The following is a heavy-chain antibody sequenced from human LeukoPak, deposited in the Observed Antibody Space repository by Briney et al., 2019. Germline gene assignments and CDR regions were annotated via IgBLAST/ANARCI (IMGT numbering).Heavy chain of an antibody. CDR1: GGTFSSYA. J-gene: IGHJ6*03. CDR3: ATGNCSSTSCSFYYMDV. V-gene: IGHV1-69*05. Sequence: SVKVSCKASGGTFSSYAISWVRQAPGQGLEWMGGIIPIFGTANYAQKFQGRVTITTDESTNTAYMELSSLRSEDTAVYYCATGNCSSTSCSFYYMDVWGKGTTVTVS. D-gene: IGHD2-2*01. CDR2: IIPIFGTA.